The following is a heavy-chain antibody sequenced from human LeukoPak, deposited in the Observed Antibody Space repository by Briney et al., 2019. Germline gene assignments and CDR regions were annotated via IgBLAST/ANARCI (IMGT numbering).Heavy chain of an antibody. J-gene: IGHJ5*02. Sequence: ASVKVSCKASGGTFSSYAINWVRQAPGQGLEWMGKIIPILGIANYAQKFQGRVTITADKSTSTAYMELSSLRSEDTAVYYCARHGIAVAPFDPWGQGTLVTVSS. CDR3: ARHGIAVAPFDP. V-gene: IGHV1-69*04. D-gene: IGHD6-19*01. CDR1: GGTFSSYA. CDR2: IIPILGIA.